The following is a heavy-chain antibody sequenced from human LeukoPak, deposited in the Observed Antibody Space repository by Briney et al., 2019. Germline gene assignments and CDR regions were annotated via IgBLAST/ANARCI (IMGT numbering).Heavy chain of an antibody. CDR3: AKGRYESSGFNWAA. CDR1: GFTFSNYA. D-gene: IGHD3-22*01. V-gene: IGHV3-23*01. CDR2: LSGSGGSA. Sequence: GGSLRISYAASGFTFSNYAMTWVRQAPGKGLEWVSALSGSGGSAYYADSVKGRFTISRDNSKNTLYLQMNSLRAEDTAVYYCAKGRYESSGFNWAAWGQGTLVTVSS. J-gene: IGHJ4*02.